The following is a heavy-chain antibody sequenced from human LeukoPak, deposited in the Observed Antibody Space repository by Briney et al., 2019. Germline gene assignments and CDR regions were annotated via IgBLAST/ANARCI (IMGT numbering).Heavy chain of an antibody. D-gene: IGHD2-8*01. CDR2: IWFDGKNE. J-gene: IGHJ6*02. CDR1: GFTFSSYG. V-gene: IGHV3-33*01. CDR3: ARDRHCANGVCHSPPGMDV. Sequence: GGSVRPSCAASGFTFSSYGMHWVRQAPGKGLEWVADIWFDGKNEHFADSVKGRFTISRDNSMNTMYLQINSLRAEDTAVYYCARDRHCANGVCHSPPGMDVWGQGTTVTVSS.